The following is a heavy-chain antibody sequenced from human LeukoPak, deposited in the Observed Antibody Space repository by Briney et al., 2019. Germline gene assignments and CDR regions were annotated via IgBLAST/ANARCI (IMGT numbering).Heavy chain of an antibody. V-gene: IGHV1-24*01. Sequence: ASVKVSCKAFGHTLRDFSIHLVRQAPGKGLEWMGGYDPEDDERIYSEKFLGRVTLPEVTSTDTAYMELTSLRSDDAAVYYCSTETAGNYWGQGTLVTVSS. CDR1: GHTLRDFS. J-gene: IGHJ4*02. D-gene: IGHD3-10*01. CDR2: YDPEDDER. CDR3: STETAGNY.